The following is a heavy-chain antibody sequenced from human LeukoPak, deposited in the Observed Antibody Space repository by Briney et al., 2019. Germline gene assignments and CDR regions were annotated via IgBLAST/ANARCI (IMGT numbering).Heavy chain of an antibody. CDR1: GGSIISYY. CDR3: ARGGGSGYYYYYMDV. CDR2: IYYSGST. D-gene: IGHD2-15*01. J-gene: IGHJ6*03. Sequence: SETLSLTCTVSGGSIISYYWSWIRQPPGKGLEWIEYIYYSGSTNYNPSLKSRVTISVDTSKNQFSLNLSSVTAADTAVYYCARGGGSGYYYYYMDVWGKGTTVTISS. V-gene: IGHV4-59*01.